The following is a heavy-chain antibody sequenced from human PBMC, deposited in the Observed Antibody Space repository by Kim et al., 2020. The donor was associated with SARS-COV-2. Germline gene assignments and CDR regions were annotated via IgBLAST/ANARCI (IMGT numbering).Heavy chain of an antibody. D-gene: IGHD2-15*01. Sequence: RFTISRDNSKNTLYLQMNSLRAEDTAVYYCARARWWGPGGRGGKYYYGMDVWGQGTTVTVSS. J-gene: IGHJ6*02. V-gene: IGHV3-30*07. CDR3: ARARWWGPGGRGGKYYYGMDV.